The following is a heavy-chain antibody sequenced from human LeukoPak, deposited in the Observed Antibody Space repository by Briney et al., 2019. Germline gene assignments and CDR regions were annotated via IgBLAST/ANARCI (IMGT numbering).Heavy chain of an antibody. V-gene: IGHV3-74*01. CDR1: GFTFSSYW. Sequence: GGSLRLSCAASGFTFSSYWMYWVRQAQGKGLVWVSRINTDGSSTSYADSVKGRFSISRDNAKNTLDLQMNSLRADDTAVYYCARQTGATTTGGYYFDHWGQGTLVTVSS. J-gene: IGHJ4*02. D-gene: IGHD1-26*01. CDR3: ARQTGATTTGGYYFDH. CDR2: INTDGSST.